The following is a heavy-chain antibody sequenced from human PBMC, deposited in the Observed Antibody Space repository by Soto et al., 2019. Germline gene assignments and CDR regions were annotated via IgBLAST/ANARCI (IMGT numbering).Heavy chain of an antibody. CDR3: ARGDREDIAVVVGARPGEYGVDV. D-gene: IGHD2-15*01. CDR1: GFTFRSYA. CDR2: ISYDGSNK. V-gene: IGHV3-30-3*01. J-gene: IGHJ6*02. Sequence: QVQLVESGGGVVQPGRSLRLSCAASGFTFRSYAMHWVRQSPGKGLECVAVISYDGSNKFYRDSVKGRFTISRDNSKNPLDLQINSRRYEDTAVYYCARGDREDIAVVVGARPGEYGVDVWGQGTTVSVSS.